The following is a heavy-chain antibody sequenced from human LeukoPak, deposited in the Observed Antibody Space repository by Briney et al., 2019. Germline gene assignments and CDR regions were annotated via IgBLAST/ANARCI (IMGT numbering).Heavy chain of an antibody. CDR2: IQYDGSNK. V-gene: IGHV3-30*02. D-gene: IGHD2-15*01. CDR3: AKDSAVVAATPENYFDY. J-gene: IGHJ4*02. Sequence: GGSLRLSCAASGFTFSSYGMHWVRQAPGKGLEWVAFIQYDGSNKYYTDSVKGRFTISRDNSRNTMYVQMNNLRPEDTAVYYCAKDSAVVAATPENYFDYWGQGTLVTVSS. CDR1: GFTFSSYG.